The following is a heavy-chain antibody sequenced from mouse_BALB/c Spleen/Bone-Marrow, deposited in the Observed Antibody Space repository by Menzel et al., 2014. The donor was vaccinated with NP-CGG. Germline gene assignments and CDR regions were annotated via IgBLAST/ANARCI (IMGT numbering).Heavy chain of an antibody. CDR3: ARHSDYDYFDY. CDR2: ISNGGGST. D-gene: IGHD2-4*01. V-gene: IGHV5-12*02. Sequence: EVHLVESGGGLVQPGGSLKLSCATSGFTFSDYYMYWVRQTPEKRLEWVAYISNGGGSTYYPDTVKGRFTISRDNAKNTLYLQMSRLKSEDTAMYYCARHSDYDYFDYWGQGTTLTVS. CDR1: GFTFSDYY. J-gene: IGHJ2*01.